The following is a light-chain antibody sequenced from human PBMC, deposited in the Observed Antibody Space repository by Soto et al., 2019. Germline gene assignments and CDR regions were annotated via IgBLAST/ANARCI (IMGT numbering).Light chain of an antibody. V-gene: IGKV1-5*01. CDR1: QSISSW. J-gene: IGKJ1*01. CDR2: DAS. CDR3: QQYNSDSPRT. Sequence: DIQMTQSPSTLSASVGDRVTITCRASQSISSWLAWYQQKPGKAPKLLIYDASSLESGVPSRFSGSGSGTEFTLTISSLQPDDFATYYCQQYNSDSPRTFGQGTKVEIK.